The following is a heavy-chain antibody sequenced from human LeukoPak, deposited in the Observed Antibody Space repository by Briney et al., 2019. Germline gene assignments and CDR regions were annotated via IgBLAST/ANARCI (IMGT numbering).Heavy chain of an antibody. D-gene: IGHD1-26*01. Sequence: SETLSLTCTVSGGSISSYYWSWIRQPPGKGLEWIGYIYYSGSTNYNPSLKSRVTISVDTSKNQFSLKLSSVAAADTAVYYCARGGIRPHSERKNWFDPWGQGTLVTVSS. CDR3: ARGGIRPHSERKNWFDP. CDR2: IYYSGST. J-gene: IGHJ5*02. V-gene: IGHV4-59*01. CDR1: GGSISSYY.